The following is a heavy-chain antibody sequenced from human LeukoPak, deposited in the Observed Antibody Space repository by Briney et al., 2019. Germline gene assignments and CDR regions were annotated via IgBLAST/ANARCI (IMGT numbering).Heavy chain of an antibody. J-gene: IGHJ4*02. CDR3: ARVPEILEWLLPIPGGAHLSYFDY. V-gene: IGHV4-38-2*01. D-gene: IGHD3-3*01. CDR1: GYSLSSGYY. CDR2: IYHSGST. Sequence: SETLSLTCAVSGYSLSSGYYWGWFRQPTGKGLEWMGSIYHSGSTYYNRSLKSAVTISVDTSKNQFSLNLSSVAAADTALYYSARVPEILEWLLPIPGGAHLSYFDYWGQGTLVTVSS.